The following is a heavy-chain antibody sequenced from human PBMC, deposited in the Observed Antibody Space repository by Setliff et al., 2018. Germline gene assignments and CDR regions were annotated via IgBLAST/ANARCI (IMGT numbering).Heavy chain of an antibody. D-gene: IGHD3-3*01. CDR3: ARGIPAYDFWSGYYIGYYYYMDV. CDR1: GGSFSGYY. J-gene: IGHJ6*03. V-gene: IGHV4-31*11. Sequence: SETLSLTCAVYGGSFSGYYWSWIRQHPGKGLEWIGYIYYSGSTYYNPSLKSRLTISVDTSKTQFSLKLSSVTAADTAVYYCARGIPAYDFWSGYYIGYYYYMDVWGKGTTVTVSS. CDR2: IYYSGST.